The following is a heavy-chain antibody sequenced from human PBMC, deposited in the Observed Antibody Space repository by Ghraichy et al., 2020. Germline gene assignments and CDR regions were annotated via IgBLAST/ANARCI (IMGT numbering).Heavy chain of an antibody. CDR3: ARDGYYDRRDYYYGMDV. CDR1: GFTFSDYY. V-gene: IGHV3-11*01. Sequence: GGSLRLSCAASGFTFSDYYMSWIRQAPGKGLEWVSYISSSGSTIYYTDSVKGRFTISRDNAKKSLYLQMNSLRAEDTAVDYCARDGYYDRRDYYYGMDVWGQGTTVTVSS. J-gene: IGHJ6*02. D-gene: IGHD3-22*01. CDR2: ISSSGSTI.